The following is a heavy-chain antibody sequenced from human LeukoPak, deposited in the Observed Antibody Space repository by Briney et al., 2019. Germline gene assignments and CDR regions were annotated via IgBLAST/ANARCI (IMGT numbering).Heavy chain of an antibody. V-gene: IGHV3-7*01. CDR1: GFTFSTYW. CDR3: ARDGGSGWYVYFDY. CDR2: IKQDGSEK. J-gene: IGHJ4*02. Sequence: GGSLRLSCAASGFTFSTYWMTWVRQAPGKGLEWVANIKQDGSEKYYEDSMKGRFTISRDNAKNSLYLQMNSLRAEDTAVYYCARDGGSGWYVYFDYWGQGTLVTVSS. D-gene: IGHD6-19*01.